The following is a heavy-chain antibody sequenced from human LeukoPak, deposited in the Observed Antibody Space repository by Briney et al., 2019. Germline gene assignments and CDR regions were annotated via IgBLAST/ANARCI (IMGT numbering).Heavy chain of an antibody. CDR3: ASLQDYGDYEIWFDP. J-gene: IGHJ5*02. V-gene: IGHV4-4*09. Sequence: SETLSLTCTVSGASISSYYWSWIRQPPGKGLEWIGYIYTSGSTNYNPSLESRVTISVDTSKNQFSLKLSSVTAADTAVYYCASLQDYGDYEIWFDPWGQGTLVTVSS. D-gene: IGHD4-17*01. CDR1: GASISSYY. CDR2: IYTSGST.